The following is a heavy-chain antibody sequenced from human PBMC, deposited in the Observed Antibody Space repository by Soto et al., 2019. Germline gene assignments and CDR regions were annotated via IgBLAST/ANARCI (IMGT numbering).Heavy chain of an antibody. CDR3: AAVGSGWYRGGY. J-gene: IGHJ4*02. D-gene: IGHD6-19*01. CDR2: IVVGSGNT. Sequence: QMQLVQSGPEVKKPGTSVKVSCKASGFTFTSSAVQWVRQARGQRLEWIGWIVVGSGNTNYAQKFQERVTITMDMSTSTAYMELSSLRSEDTAVYYCAAVGSGWYRGGYWGQGTLVTVSS. V-gene: IGHV1-58*01. CDR1: GFTFTSSA.